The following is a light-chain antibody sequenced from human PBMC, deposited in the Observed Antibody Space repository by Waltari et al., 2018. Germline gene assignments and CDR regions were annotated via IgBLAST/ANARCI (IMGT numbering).Light chain of an antibody. CDR2: QAS. CDR1: QTIHNW. V-gene: IGKV1-5*03. J-gene: IGKJ2*01. CDR3: QQYSTSRYT. Sequence: DIQMTQSPSTLSASVGDRVTITCRASQTIHNWLAWYQQKPGKAPKLLIQQASNVESGVPSRFSGSVSGTEFTLTISSLEPDDFATYSCQQYSTSRYTFGQGTKLEIK.